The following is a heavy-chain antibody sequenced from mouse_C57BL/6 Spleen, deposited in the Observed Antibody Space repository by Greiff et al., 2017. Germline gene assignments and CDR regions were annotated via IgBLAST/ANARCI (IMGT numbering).Heavy chain of an antibody. CDR1: GFTFSSYA. CDR3: ARDRTYFGG. CDR2: ISDGGSYT. Sequence: EVKLMESGGGLVKPGGSLKLSCAASGFTFSSYAMSWVRQTPEKRLEWVATISDGGSYTYYPDNVKGRFTISRDNAKNNLYLQMSHLKSEDTAMYYCARDRTYFGGWGQRTTLTVSS. V-gene: IGHV5-4*01. J-gene: IGHJ2*01.